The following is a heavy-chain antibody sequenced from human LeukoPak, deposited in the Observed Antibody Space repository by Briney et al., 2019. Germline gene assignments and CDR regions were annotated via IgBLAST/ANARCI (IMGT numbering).Heavy chain of an antibody. J-gene: IGHJ4*02. CDR1: GFTVSSNY. V-gene: IGHV3-53*01. CDR2: IYSGGST. Sequence: GGSLRLSCAASGFTVSSNYMSWVRQAPGKGLEWVSVIYSGGSTYYADSVKGRFTISRDNSKNTLYLQMNSLGAEDTAVYYCASAWHLGIVVVMLDYWGQGTLVTVSP. D-gene: IGHD3-22*01. CDR3: ASAWHLGIVVVMLDY.